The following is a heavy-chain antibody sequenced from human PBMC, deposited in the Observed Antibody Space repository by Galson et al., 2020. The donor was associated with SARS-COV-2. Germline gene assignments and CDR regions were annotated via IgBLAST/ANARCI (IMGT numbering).Heavy chain of an antibody. CDR3: VKDIGDYYDTSGYYGAFDL. Sequence: SLKISCAASTFTFEHYAMHWVRQAPGKGLAWVSGINWNSGSIGYADSVKGRFTISRDNANNSLYLQMNSLRAEDTALYYCVKDIGDYYDTSGYYGAFDLWCQGTLVTVS. J-gene: IGHJ3*01. CDR2: INWNSGSI. D-gene: IGHD3-22*01. V-gene: IGHV3-9*01. CDR1: TFTFEHYA.